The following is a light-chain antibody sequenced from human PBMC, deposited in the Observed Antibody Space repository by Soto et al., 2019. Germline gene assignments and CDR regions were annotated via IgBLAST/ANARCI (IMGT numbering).Light chain of an antibody. J-gene: IGKJ1*01. V-gene: IGKV1-39*01. CDR1: QNIGVY. Sequence: DIQMTQSPSSLSASVGDRVTITCRASQNIGVYLNWYQKKPGKAPKLLIHAASSLHSGVPSTFSGSGSGTAFALTISSLQPEDSATYYCHQTAANPWTFAQGTKVEIK. CDR2: AAS. CDR3: HQTAANPWT.